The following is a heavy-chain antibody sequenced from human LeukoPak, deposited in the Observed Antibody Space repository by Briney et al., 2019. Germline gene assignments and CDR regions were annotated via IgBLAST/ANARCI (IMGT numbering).Heavy chain of an antibody. CDR1: GFTFSSYS. CDR3: ARESYGSAQFDP. CDR2: ISSSSSYI. J-gene: IGHJ5*02. D-gene: IGHD3-10*01. Sequence: GGSLRLSCAASGFTFSSYSMNWVRQAPGKGLEWVSSISSSSSYIYYADSVKGRFTISRDNAKNSLYLQMNSLRAEDTAVYCCARESYGSAQFDPWGQGTLVTVS. V-gene: IGHV3-21*01.